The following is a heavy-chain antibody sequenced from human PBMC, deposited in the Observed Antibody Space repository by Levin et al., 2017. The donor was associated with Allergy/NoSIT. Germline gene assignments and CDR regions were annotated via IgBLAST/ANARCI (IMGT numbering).Heavy chain of an antibody. CDR2: IIPIFGTA. J-gene: IGHJ4*02. Sequence: KISCKASGGTFSSYAISWVRQAPGQGLEWMGGIIPIFGTANYAQKFQGRVTITADESTSTAYLELSSLRSEDTAVYYCARDSRPSLLWFGESLNYFDYWGQGTLVTVSS. V-gene: IGHV1-69*01. CDR1: GGTFSSYA. D-gene: IGHD3-10*01. CDR3: ARDSRPSLLWFGESLNYFDY.